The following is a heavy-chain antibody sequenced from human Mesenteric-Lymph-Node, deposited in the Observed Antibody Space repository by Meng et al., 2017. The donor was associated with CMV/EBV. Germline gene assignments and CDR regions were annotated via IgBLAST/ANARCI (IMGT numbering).Heavy chain of an antibody. CDR1: GFTVSSNY. Sequence: GGSLRLSCAASGFTVSSNYMSWVRQAPGKGLEWVANIKQDGSQKFYVDSVKGRFTISRDNAKNSLYLQMNSLRAEDTAVYYCAKDVPSIGPVDHWGQGTLVTVSS. J-gene: IGHJ4*02. CDR2: IKQDGSQK. CDR3: AKDVPSIGPVDH. D-gene: IGHD5-12*01. V-gene: IGHV3-7*01.